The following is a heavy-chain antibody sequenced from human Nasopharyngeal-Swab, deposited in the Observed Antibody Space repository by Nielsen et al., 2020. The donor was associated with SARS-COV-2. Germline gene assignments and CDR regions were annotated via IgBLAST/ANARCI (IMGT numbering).Heavy chain of an antibody. J-gene: IGHJ4*02. CDR2: ISAYNGNT. Sequence: ASVKVSCKASGYTFTSYGISWVRQAPGQGLEWMGWISAYNGNTNYAQKLQGRVTMTTDTSTNTAYMELRSLRSDDTAVYYCARDPSRWLQWLPDYWGQGTLVTVSS. CDR3: ARDPSRWLQWLPDY. V-gene: IGHV1-18*01. D-gene: IGHD5-24*01. CDR1: GYTFTSYG.